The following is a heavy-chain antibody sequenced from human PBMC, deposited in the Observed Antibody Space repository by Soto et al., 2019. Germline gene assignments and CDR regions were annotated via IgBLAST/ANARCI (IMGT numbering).Heavy chain of an antibody. Sequence: EVQLLESGGGLVQPGGSLTLSCAASGFTFSNYAMSWVRQAPGKGLEWVSAISGDGISTYYADSVRGRFTISRDNSRNTLYLRMNRLRAEDTAVYYCARDAISMVRGTNNWFDPWGQGTLVTVSS. CDR3: ARDAISMVRGTNNWFDP. CDR2: ISGDGIST. J-gene: IGHJ5*02. V-gene: IGHV3-23*01. D-gene: IGHD3-10*01. CDR1: GFTFSNYA.